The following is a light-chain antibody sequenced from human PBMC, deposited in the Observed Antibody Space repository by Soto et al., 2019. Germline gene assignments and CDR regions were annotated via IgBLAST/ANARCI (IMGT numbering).Light chain of an antibody. CDR2: GAS. CDR3: QQYNNWPPFT. J-gene: IGKJ3*01. Sequence: EIVMTQSPATLSVSPGERVTLSCRASQSVSRSLAWYQQKPGQAPRLLICGASTRATGIPARFSGSGSGTEFTLTISSLQSEDFAVYYCQQYNNWPPFTFGPGTKVDIK. V-gene: IGKV3-15*01. CDR1: QSVSRS.